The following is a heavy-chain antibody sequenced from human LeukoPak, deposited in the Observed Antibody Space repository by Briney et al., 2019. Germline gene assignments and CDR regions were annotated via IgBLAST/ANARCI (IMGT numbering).Heavy chain of an antibody. CDR1: GFTFSSYP. V-gene: IGHV3-23*01. D-gene: IGHD3-22*01. CDR3: VRDDDRPDNGLDY. J-gene: IGHJ4*02. Sequence: GGSLRLSCAASGFTFSSYPMSWVRQAPGRGLEWVSDISDSGGSTYYADSVKGRFTISRDNSKNTLYLQMNSLRAEDTAVYYCVRDDDRPDNGLDYWGQGTLVTVSS. CDR2: ISDSGGST.